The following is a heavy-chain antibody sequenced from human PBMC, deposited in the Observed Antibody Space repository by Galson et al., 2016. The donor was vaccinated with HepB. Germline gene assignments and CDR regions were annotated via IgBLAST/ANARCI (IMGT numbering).Heavy chain of an antibody. D-gene: IGHD2-15*01. CDR1: GFTFSTHT. V-gene: IGHV3-21*01. CDR3: ARVFPRRWSFDY. CDR2: ISSRSSYI. Sequence: SLRLSCAGSGFTFSTHTMNWVRQAPGKGLEWVSSISSRSSYIYYADSVKGRFTISRDNATKSLYLQMNSLRAEDTAVYYCARVFPRRWSFDYWGQGTLVTVSS. J-gene: IGHJ4*02.